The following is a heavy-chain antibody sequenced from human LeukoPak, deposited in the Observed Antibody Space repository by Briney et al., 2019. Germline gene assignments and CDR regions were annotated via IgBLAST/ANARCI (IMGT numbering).Heavy chain of an antibody. D-gene: IGHD6-19*01. CDR3: ARDQGIAVAGYFDY. CDR2: IYRSGST. Sequence: SETLSLTCAVSGGSISSSNWWSWVRQPPGKGLEWIGEIYRSGSTNYNPSLKSRVTISVDKSKNQFSLKLSSVTAADTAVYYCARDQGIAVAGYFDYWGQGTLVTVSS. V-gene: IGHV4-4*02. J-gene: IGHJ4*02. CDR1: GGSISSSNW.